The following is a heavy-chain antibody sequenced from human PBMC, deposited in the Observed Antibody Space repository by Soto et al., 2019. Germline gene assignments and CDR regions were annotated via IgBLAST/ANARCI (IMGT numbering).Heavy chain of an antibody. J-gene: IGHJ2*01. V-gene: IGHV1-8*01. Sequence: ASVKVSCKASGYTFTSYDINWVRQATGQGLEWMGWMNPNSGNTGYAQKFQGRVTMTRNTSISTAYMELSSLRSEDTAVYYCARGLVVVVAALTAQDYWYFDLWGRGTLVTVSS. D-gene: IGHD2-15*01. CDR2: MNPNSGNT. CDR3: ARGLVVVVAALTAQDYWYFDL. CDR1: GYTFTSYD.